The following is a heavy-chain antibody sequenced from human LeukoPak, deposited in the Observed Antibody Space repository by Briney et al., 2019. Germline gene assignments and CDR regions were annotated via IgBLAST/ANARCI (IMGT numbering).Heavy chain of an antibody. CDR3: ARVAKERVGGVYYFDY. J-gene: IGHJ4*02. D-gene: IGHD1-1*01. CDR1: GFTFSDYD. Sequence: GGSLRLSCAASGFTFSDYDMHWVRQATGKGLEWVSAIGTVGDTYYTGSVKGRFTISRENAKNSLYLQMNSLRAGDTAVYYCARVAKERVGGVYYFDYWGQGTLVTVSS. V-gene: IGHV3-13*01. CDR2: IGTVGDT.